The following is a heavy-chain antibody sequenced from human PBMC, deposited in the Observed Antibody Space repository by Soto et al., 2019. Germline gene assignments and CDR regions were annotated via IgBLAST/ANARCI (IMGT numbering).Heavy chain of an antibody. Sequence: QVQLVESGGGLVKPGGSLRLSCAASGFTFSDYYMSWIRQAPGKGLEWISYISTSSSYTNYTDSVKGRFTISRDNAKNSLFLQMTSLRAEDAAVYYCAMDTTGWRAVYDSGGQGTLCTVSS. V-gene: IGHV3-11*05. D-gene: IGHD5-18*01. J-gene: IGHJ4*02. CDR2: ISTSSSYT. CDR1: GFTFSDYY. CDR3: AMDTTGWRAVYDS.